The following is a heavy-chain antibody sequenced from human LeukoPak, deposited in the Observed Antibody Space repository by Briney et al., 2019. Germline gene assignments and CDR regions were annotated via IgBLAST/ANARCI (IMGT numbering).Heavy chain of an antibody. V-gene: IGHV1-18*01. CDR1: GYTFTSYG. Sequence: ASVKVSCKASGYTFTSYGISWVRQAPGQGLEWMGWISAYNGNTNYAQKLQGRVTMTTDTSTSTAYVELRSLRSDDTAVYYCARSQRSWDYYDSSGYYYFDYWGQGTLVTVSS. J-gene: IGHJ4*02. D-gene: IGHD3-22*01. CDR3: ARSQRSWDYYDSSGYYYFDY. CDR2: ISAYNGNT.